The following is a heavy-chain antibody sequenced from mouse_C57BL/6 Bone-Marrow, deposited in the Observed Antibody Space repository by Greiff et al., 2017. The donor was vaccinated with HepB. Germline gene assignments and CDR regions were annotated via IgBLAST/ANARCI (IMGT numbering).Heavy chain of an antibody. CDR3: AREGIYYDYEFAY. CDR2: INPYNGGT. D-gene: IGHD2-4*01. CDR1: GYTFTDYY. Sequence: VHVKQSGPVLVKPGASVKMSCKASGYTFTDYYMNWVKQSHGKSLEWIGVINPYNGGTSYNQKFKGKATLTVDKSSSTAYMELNSLTSEDSAVYYCAREGIYYDYEFAYWGQGTLVTVSA. J-gene: IGHJ3*01. V-gene: IGHV1-19*01.